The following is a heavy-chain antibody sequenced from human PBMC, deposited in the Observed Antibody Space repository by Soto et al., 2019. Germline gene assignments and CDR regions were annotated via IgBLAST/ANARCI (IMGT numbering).Heavy chain of an antibody. V-gene: IGHV3-13*01. Sequence: GGSLRLSCAASGFTFSSYDMHWVRQATGKGLEWVSAIGTAGDTYYPGSVKGRFTIPRENAKNSLYLQMNSLRAEDTAVYYCARATGKGLRYFDWFPSGGPFDYWGQGTLVTVSS. D-gene: IGHD3-9*01. CDR2: IGTAGDT. CDR1: GFTFSSYD. CDR3: ARATGKGLRYFDWFPSGGPFDY. J-gene: IGHJ4*02.